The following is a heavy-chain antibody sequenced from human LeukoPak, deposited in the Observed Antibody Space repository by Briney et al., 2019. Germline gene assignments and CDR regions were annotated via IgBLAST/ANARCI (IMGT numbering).Heavy chain of an antibody. CDR3: ARLGGIAVTGAIDY. CDR2: SDGSST. Sequence: GGSLRLSCAASGFTFSSYWMHWVRHAPGKGLVWVSRSDGSSTTYADSVKGRFTISRDNAKNTLYLQMNSLRAEDTAVYYCARLGGIAVTGAIDYWGQGTLVTVSS. D-gene: IGHD6-19*01. V-gene: IGHV3-74*01. CDR1: GFTFSSYW. J-gene: IGHJ4*02.